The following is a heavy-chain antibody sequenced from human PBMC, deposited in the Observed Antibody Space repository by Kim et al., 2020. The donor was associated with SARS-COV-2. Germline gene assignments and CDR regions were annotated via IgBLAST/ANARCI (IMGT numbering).Heavy chain of an antibody. D-gene: IGHD6-13*01. J-gene: IGHJ4*02. V-gene: IGHV4-30-2*04. CDR3: ASPGYSSSWSPTFDY. Sequence: PAIKSRVTISVDTSKNQFSLKLSSVTAADTAVYYCASPGYSSSWSPTFDYWGQGTLVTVSS.